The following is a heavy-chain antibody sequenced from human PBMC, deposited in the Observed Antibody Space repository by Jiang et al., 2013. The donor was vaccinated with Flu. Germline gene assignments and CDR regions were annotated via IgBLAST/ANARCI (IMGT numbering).Heavy chain of an antibody. V-gene: IGHV3-30*02. CDR3: ATLRGSSYDTYLMDS. CDR1: GFRFSYYG. D-gene: IGHD2-2*01. CDR2: IRFDGSNQ. J-gene: IGHJ4*02. Sequence: SRTGSGFRFSYYGLYWVRQAPGKGLEWLASIRFDGSNQYYADSVKGRFTISRDNSKNAVYLQVNNLRAEDTAVYYCATLRGSSYDTYLMDSWGQGTLVTVSS.